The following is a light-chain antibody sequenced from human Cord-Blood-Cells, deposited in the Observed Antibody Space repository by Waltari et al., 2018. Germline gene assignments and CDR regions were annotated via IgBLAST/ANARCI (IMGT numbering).Light chain of an antibody. J-gene: IGKJ3*01. CDR1: QSVSSSY. CDR2: GAS. V-gene: IGKV3-20*01. Sequence: EIVSTHSPGTLSLSPGQRATLSCRASQSVSSSYLAWYQQKPGQAPRLLIYGASSRATGIPDRFSGSGSGTDFTLTISRLEPEDFAVYYCQQYGSSQFTFGPGTKVDIK. CDR3: QQYGSSQFT.